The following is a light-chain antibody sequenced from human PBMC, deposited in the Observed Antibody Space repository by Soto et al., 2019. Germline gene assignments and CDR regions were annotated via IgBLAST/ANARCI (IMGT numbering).Light chain of an antibody. CDR3: LLYYGGQLGV. Sequence: QAVVTQEPSLTVSPGGTVTLTCATRTGAVTSGYYPNWFQQKPGQAPRALIYSTNNKYSWTPARFSGSLLGGKAALTLSGVQPEDEANYYCLLYYGGQLGVFGGGTQLTVL. V-gene: IGLV7-43*01. CDR2: STN. CDR1: TGAVTSGYY. J-gene: IGLJ2*01.